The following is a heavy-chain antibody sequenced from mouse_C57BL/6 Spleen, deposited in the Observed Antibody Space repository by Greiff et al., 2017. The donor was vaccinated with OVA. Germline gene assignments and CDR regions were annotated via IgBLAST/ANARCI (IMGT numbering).Heavy chain of an antibody. J-gene: IGHJ2*01. D-gene: IGHD3-1*01. CDR3: ARSGLRGVATDY. Sequence: VQLQQPGAELVMPGASVKLSCKASGYTFTSYWMHWVKQRPGQGLEWIGEIDPSDSYPNYNQKFKGKSTLTVDKSSSTAYMQLSSLTSEDSAVYYCARSGLRGVATDYWGQGTTLTVSS. CDR1: GYTFTSYW. V-gene: IGHV1-69*01. CDR2: IDPSDSYP.